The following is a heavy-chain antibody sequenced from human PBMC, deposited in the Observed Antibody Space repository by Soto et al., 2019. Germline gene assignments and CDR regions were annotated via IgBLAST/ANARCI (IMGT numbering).Heavy chain of an antibody. J-gene: IGHJ4*02. CDR2: ISAYNGNT. CDR1: GYTFTSYG. V-gene: IGHV1-18*01. D-gene: IGHD6-19*01. CDR3: ARSPGVYSSGWYTDY. Sequence: GASVKVSCKASGYTFTSYGISWVRQAPGQGLEWMGWISAYNGNTNYAQKLQGRVTMTTDTSTSTAYMELRSLRSDDTAVYYCARSPGVYSSGWYTDYWGQGTLVTVS.